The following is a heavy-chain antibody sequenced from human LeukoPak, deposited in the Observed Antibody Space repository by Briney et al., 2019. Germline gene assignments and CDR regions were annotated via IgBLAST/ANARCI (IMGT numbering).Heavy chain of an antibody. Sequence: GGSLRLSCAASGFTFSSYGMHWVRQAPGKGLEWAAVIWYDGSNKYYVDSVKGRFTISRDNSKNTLYLQMNSLRAEDTALYYCARDLTPYDATVYFGAFDIWGQGTMVTVSS. CDR2: IWYDGSNK. CDR1: GFTFSSYG. V-gene: IGHV3-33*01. J-gene: IGHJ3*02. CDR3: ARDLTPYDATVYFGAFDI. D-gene: IGHD3-9*01.